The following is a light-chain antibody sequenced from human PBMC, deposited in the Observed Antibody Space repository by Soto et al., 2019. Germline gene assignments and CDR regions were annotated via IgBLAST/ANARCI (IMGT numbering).Light chain of an antibody. V-gene: IGKV1-33*01. J-gene: IGKJ4*01. CDR2: DTS. Sequence: DIQMAQSPSSLSASIGDRVIITCQASQDISDYLNWYQQKPGKAPKLLIYDTSNMETGVPSRFSGSGSGTDFTFTISSLQTEDIATYYGQQYASLPLIFGGGTKVEIK. CDR3: QQYASLPLI. CDR1: QDISDY.